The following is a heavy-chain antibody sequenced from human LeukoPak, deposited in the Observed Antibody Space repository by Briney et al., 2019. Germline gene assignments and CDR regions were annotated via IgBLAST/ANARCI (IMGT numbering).Heavy chain of an antibody. D-gene: IGHD3-9*01. CDR1: GFTFSSYA. CDR2: ISYDGSNK. CDR3: ARGQPVHYDILTPEKAFDI. Sequence: QPGGSLRLSCAASGFTFSSYAMHWVRQAPGKGLEWVAVISYDGSNKYHADSVKGRFTISRDNSKNTLYLQMNSLRAEDTAVYYCARGQPVHYDILTPEKAFDIWGQGTMVTVSS. J-gene: IGHJ3*02. V-gene: IGHV3-30*04.